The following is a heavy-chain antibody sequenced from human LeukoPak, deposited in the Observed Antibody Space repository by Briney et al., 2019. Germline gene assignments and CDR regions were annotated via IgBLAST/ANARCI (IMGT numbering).Heavy chain of an antibody. CDR2: INHSGST. V-gene: IGHV4-34*01. Sequence: PSETLSLTCAVYGGSFSGYYWSWIRQPPGKGLEWIGEINHSGSTNYNPSLKSRVTISVDTSKNQFSLKLSSVTAADTAVYYCARSEAVAGTVTLKGAQRSFDYWGQGTLVTVSS. J-gene: IGHJ4*02. CDR3: ARSEAVAGTVTLKGAQRSFDY. CDR1: GGSFSGYY. D-gene: IGHD6-19*01.